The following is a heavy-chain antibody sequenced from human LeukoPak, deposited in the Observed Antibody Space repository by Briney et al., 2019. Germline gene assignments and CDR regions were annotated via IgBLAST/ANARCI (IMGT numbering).Heavy chain of an antibody. CDR1: GGSISSYY. Sequence: SETLSLTCTVSGGSISSYYWSWIRQPAGKGLEWIGRIYTSGSTNYNPSLKSRVTMSVDTSKNQFSLKLSSVAAADTAVYYCARGYVDIVATMDYYYYGMDVWGQGTTVTVSS. D-gene: IGHD5-12*01. CDR3: ARGYVDIVATMDYYYYGMDV. V-gene: IGHV4-4*07. CDR2: IYTSGST. J-gene: IGHJ6*02.